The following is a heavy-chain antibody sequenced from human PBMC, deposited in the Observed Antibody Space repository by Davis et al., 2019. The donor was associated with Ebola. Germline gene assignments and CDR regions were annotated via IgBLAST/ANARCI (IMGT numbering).Heavy chain of an antibody. CDR1: GFAFSSYS. CDR2: ISSSSGTI. V-gene: IGHV3-48*04. CDR3: ARKIPDDY. J-gene: IGHJ4*02. Sequence: GESLKISCAASGFAFSSYSMNWVRQAPGKGLEWVSYISSSSGTIYYADSVKGRFTISRDNAKNSLYLQMNSLRAEDTAVYYCARKIPDDYWGQGTLVTVSS. D-gene: IGHD2-2*02.